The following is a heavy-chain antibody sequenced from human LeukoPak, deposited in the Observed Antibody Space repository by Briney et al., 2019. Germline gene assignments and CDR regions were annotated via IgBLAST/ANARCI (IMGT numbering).Heavy chain of an antibody. CDR2: IHYDGGNK. J-gene: IGHJ4*02. Sequence: PGGSLRLSCAASGFTFSSYGMHWVRQAPGKGLEWVAFIHYDGGNKYYADSVKGRFTLSRDNSKNTLYLQVNSLRIEDTAVYYCARVAYYDFWSAYYLWRGDFDYWGQGILVTVSS. V-gene: IGHV3-30*02. D-gene: IGHD3-3*01. CDR3: ARVAYYDFWSAYYLWRGDFDY. CDR1: GFTFSSYG.